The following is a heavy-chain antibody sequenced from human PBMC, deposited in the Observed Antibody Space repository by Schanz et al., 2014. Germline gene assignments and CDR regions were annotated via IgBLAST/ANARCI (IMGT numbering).Heavy chain of an antibody. CDR1: GFGFSSYS. V-gene: IGHV3-48*01. D-gene: IGHD1-26*01. Sequence: EVQLLESGGGLVQPGGSLRLSCAASGFGFSSYSMNWVRQAPGKGLEWVSYISGSSRTIYYADSMKGRFTVSRDNAESARYLQMNSLRAEHTGLYFCARGCSGSHYRLDYWGQGTLVTVSS. J-gene: IGHJ4*02. CDR2: ISGSSRTI. CDR3: ARGCSGSHYRLDY.